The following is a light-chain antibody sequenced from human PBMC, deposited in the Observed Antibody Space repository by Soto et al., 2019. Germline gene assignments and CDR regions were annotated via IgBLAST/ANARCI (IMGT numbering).Light chain of an antibody. CDR1: SSDVGGYNY. Sequence: QSALTQPPSASGSPGQSVTISCTGTSSDVGGYNYVSWYQQHPGKAPKLMIYEVSKRPSGVPDRFSGSKSGNTPSLTVSGLQAEDEADYCCSSGAGTVVFGGGTKLTVL. CDR3: SSGAGTVV. V-gene: IGLV2-8*01. J-gene: IGLJ2*01. CDR2: EVS.